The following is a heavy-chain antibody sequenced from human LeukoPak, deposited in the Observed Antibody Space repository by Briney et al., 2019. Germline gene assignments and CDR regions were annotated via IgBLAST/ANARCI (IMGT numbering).Heavy chain of an antibody. CDR2: ISYRGKNI. Sequence: GGSLRLSCAASGISFSSNAMHWVRQAPGKGLEWVALISYRGKNIQYADSVKGRFTISRDNSKNTLFLQMNSLRAEDTAVYYCARDKAGGWYATFDYWGQGTLVTVSS. V-gene: IGHV3-30*04. J-gene: IGHJ4*02. CDR3: ARDKAGGWYATFDY. D-gene: IGHD6-19*01. CDR1: GISFSSNA.